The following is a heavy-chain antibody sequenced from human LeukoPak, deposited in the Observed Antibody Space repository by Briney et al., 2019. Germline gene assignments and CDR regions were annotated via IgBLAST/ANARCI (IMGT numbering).Heavy chain of an antibody. D-gene: IGHD3-16*02. V-gene: IGHV4-34*01. CDR1: GGSFSGYY. Sequence: SETLSLTCAVYGGSFSGYYWGWIRQPPGKGLEWIGEINHSGSTNYNPSLKSRVTISVDTSKNQFSLKLSSVTAADTAVYYCAGSSPNPLGELSPYYYYYMDVWGKGTTVTVSS. CDR2: INHSGST. J-gene: IGHJ6*03. CDR3: AGSSPNPLGELSPYYYYYMDV.